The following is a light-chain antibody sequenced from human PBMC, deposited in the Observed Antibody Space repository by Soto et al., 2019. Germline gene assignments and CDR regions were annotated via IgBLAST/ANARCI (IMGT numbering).Light chain of an antibody. Sequence: DIQITQSPSSVSASVGDRVTITCRASQGISSWLAWYQQKPGKAPKLLISAASSLQSGVPSRFSGSGSGTEFTLTISSLQSEDFALYYCQQFHKWPRTFGQGTKVDIK. CDR3: QQFHKWPRT. CDR2: AAS. CDR1: QGISSW. J-gene: IGKJ1*01. V-gene: IGKV1-12*01.